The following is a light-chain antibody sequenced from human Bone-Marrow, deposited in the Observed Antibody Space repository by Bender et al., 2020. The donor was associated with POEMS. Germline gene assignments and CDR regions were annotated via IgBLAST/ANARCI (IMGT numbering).Light chain of an antibody. CDR2: EVT. Sequence: QSALTQPASVSGSPGQSISMSCTGASSDVGNYNLISWYQQHPGKAPKLMIYEVTKRPSGIPARFSGSNYRNTATLTISGVQAEDEADYYCQSADSSGTNVVFGGGTKLTVL. V-gene: IGLV2-14*02. J-gene: IGLJ2*01. CDR1: SSDVGNYNL. CDR3: QSADSSGTNVV.